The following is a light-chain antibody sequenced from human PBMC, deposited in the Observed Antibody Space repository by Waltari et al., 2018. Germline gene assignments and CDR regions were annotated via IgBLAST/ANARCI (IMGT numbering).Light chain of an antibody. CDR2: DAS. J-gene: IGKJ5*01. CDR3: QQRSKWPIT. V-gene: IGKV3-11*01. CDR1: QGVSSS. Sequence: SGSASQGVSSSLGWYQQRPGQAPRLLIYDASSRATGIPARFSGSGSGTDFTLTISSLEPEDFAVYYCQQRSKWPITFGQGTRLEIK.